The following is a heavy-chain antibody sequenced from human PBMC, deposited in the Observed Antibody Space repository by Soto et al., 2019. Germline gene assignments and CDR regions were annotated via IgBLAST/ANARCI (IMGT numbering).Heavy chain of an antibody. CDR1: GGSTSSGGFY. J-gene: IGHJ4*02. D-gene: IGHD3-22*01. V-gene: IGHV4-31*03. CDR3: ASRIDYDSSGSYFDY. Sequence: SETRSLTCTVSGGSTSSGGFYWSWIRQHPGKDLEWIGYIYYSGSTYYNPSLKSRVTISVDTSKNQFSLKLSSVTAADTAVYYCASRIDYDSSGSYFDYWGQGTLVTVS. CDR2: IYYSGST.